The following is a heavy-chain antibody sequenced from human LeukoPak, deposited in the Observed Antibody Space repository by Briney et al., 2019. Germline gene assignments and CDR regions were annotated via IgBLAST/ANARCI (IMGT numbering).Heavy chain of an antibody. CDR1: GFTFSNAW. Sequence: PGGSLRLSCAASGFTFSNAWMSWVRQAPGKGLEWVGRIKSKTDGGTTDYAAPVKGRFTTSRDDSKNTQYLQMNSLKTEDTAVYYCTTDYYGSGSYYLPGYWGQGTLVTVSS. CDR3: TTDYYGSGSYYLPGY. V-gene: IGHV3-15*01. D-gene: IGHD3-10*01. CDR2: IKSKTDGGTT. J-gene: IGHJ4*02.